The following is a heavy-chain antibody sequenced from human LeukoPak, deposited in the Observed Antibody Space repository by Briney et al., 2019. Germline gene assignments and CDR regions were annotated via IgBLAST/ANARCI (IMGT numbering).Heavy chain of an antibody. V-gene: IGHV3-30*02. J-gene: IGHJ4*02. CDR3: AKGYSSSWYGAHYYFDY. CDR2: IRYDGSNK. Sequence: GGSLRLSCAASGFTFSSYGMHWVRQAPGKGLEWVAFIRYDGSNKYYADSVKGRFTISRDNSKNTLYLQMNSLRAEDTAVYYCAKGYSSSWYGAHYYFDYWGQGTLVTVSS. D-gene: IGHD6-13*01. CDR1: GFTFSSYG.